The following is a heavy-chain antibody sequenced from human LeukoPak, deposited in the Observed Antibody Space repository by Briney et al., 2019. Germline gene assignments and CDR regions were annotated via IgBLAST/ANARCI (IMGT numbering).Heavy chain of an antibody. CDR2: IYSGGNT. V-gene: IGHV3-66*01. J-gene: IGHJ2*01. D-gene: IGHD2-21*02. CDR3: ARRVTPGSYFDL. Sequence: GGSLRLSCAVSGVTLSSSCMSWVRQAPGKGVEGVSVIYSGGNTYYTDSVKGRCTISIDNSKNTRYLQMNSLRAEDTAVYYCARRVTPGSYFDLWGRGTLVTVSS. CDR1: GVTLSSSC.